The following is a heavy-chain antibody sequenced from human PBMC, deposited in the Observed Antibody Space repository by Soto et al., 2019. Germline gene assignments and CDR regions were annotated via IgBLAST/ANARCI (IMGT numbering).Heavy chain of an antibody. CDR3: AKDAYYDILTGYYSPTDV. D-gene: IGHD3-9*01. CDR1: GLPFSGYA. CDR2: ISGSGGST. V-gene: IGHV3-23*01. J-gene: IGHJ6*04. Sequence: GFLRLSCAASGLPFSGYAMSWVRQAPGRGLEWVSAISGSGGSTYHADSVKGRFTISRDNSKNTLYLQMNSLRAEDTAVYYCAKDAYYDILTGYYSPTDVWGKGTTVTVSS.